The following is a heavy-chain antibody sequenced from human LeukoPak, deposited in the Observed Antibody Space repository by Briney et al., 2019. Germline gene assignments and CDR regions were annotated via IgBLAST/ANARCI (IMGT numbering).Heavy chain of an antibody. D-gene: IGHD1-26*01. CDR3: ARDPRCGGLVGAPGAFDI. J-gene: IGHJ3*02. V-gene: IGHV1-18*01. Sequence: ASVKVSCKASGYTFTSYGISWVRQAPGQGLEWMGWISAYNGNTNYAQKLQGRVTMTTDTSTSTAYMELRSLRSDDTAVYYCARDPRCGGLVGAPGAFDIWGQGTMVTVSS. CDR1: GYTFTSYG. CDR2: ISAYNGNT.